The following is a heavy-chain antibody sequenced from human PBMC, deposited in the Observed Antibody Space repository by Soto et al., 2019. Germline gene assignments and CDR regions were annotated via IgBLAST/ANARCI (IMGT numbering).Heavy chain of an antibody. CDR1: GASVSGGDHY. CDR3: ARGRGYSYGIDY. D-gene: IGHD5-18*01. J-gene: IGHJ4*02. CDR2: MLYSGTT. Sequence: TLCPTCPVCGASVSGGDHYWSWIRQPPGKGLESIAYMLYSGTTYYNPSLRSRVTISVDTSKNLFSLRLSSVTAADTAVYYCARGRGYSYGIDYWGQGRLVTVYS. V-gene: IGHV4-30-4*01.